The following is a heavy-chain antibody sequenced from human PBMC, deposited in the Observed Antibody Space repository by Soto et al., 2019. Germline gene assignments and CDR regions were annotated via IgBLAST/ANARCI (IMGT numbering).Heavy chain of an antibody. J-gene: IGHJ4*02. CDR1: GGSISHYF. Sequence: QVQLQESGPGLVKPSETLSLTCTVSGGSISHYFWSWIRQPPAKGLDWIGYIYYSGSTNYNNSLKSRVTISVDTSKNQFSLKLSSVTAADTAVYYCASGNTQHYFQYWGQGTLVTVSS. D-gene: IGHD5-18*01. CDR2: IYYSGST. V-gene: IGHV4-59*01. CDR3: ASGNTQHYFQY.